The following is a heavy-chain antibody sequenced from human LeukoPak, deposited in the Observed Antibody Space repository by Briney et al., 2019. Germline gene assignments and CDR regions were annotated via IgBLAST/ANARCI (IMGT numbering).Heavy chain of an antibody. J-gene: IGHJ4*02. CDR3: ARGDPYDFWSGHYFDY. CDR2: IIPIFGTA. V-gene: IGHV1-69*06. Sequence: SVTVSFKASGGTFINYAISWVRQAPGQGLEGMGGIIPIFGTANYAQKFQGRVTITADKSTSTAYMELSSLRSEDTAVYYCARGDPYDFWSGHYFDYWGQGTLVTVSS. CDR1: GGTFINYA. D-gene: IGHD3-3*01.